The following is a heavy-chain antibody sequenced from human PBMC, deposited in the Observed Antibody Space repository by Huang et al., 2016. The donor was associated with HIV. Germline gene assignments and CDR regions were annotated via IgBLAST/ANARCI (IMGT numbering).Heavy chain of an antibody. Sequence: EVQLVESGGTLVQPGRYLRLSCAASGFSFDDYAMHWVRQFTGKGLGWVSGINWNGGSIGYADSVKGRFTISRDNAKNSLYLQMNSLRGEDMALYYCAKDGGAYNSNWLPYFFDNWGQGTLVTVSS. CDR3: AKDGGAYNSNWLPYFFDN. CDR2: INWNGGSI. V-gene: IGHV3-9*03. D-gene: IGHD6-13*01. J-gene: IGHJ4*02. CDR1: GFSFDDYA.